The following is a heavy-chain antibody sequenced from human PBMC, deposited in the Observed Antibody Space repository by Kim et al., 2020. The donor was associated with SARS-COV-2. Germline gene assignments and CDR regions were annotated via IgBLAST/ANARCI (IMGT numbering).Heavy chain of an antibody. D-gene: IGHD6-19*01. V-gene: IGHV3-30*03. CDR3: AREVAGIEFDY. J-gene: IGHJ4*02. Sequence: YTDSLKGRFTISRDNSRNTLYLQMNSLREEDTAIYYCAREVAGIEFDYWGQGSLVIVSS.